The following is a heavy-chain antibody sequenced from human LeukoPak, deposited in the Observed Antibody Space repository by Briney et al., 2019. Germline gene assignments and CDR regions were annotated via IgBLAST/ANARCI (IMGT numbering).Heavy chain of an antibody. CDR2: IKQDGSEK. J-gene: IGHJ4*02. V-gene: IGHV3-7*04. Sequence: GGSLRLSCAASGFIFSSYWMSWVRQAPGKGLEWVANIKQDGSEKYYVDSVKGRFTISRDNAKNSLYLQMNSLRAEDTAVYYCARGSLYYFDYWGQGTLVPVSS. CDR3: ARGSLYYFDY. CDR1: GFIFSSYW.